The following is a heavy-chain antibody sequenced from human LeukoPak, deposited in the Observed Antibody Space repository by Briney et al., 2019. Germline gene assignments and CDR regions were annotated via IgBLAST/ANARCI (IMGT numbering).Heavy chain of an antibody. CDR1: GFTFSSYG. D-gene: IGHD5-18*01. CDR3: AKGAISTAGFDP. V-gene: IGHV3-30*02. J-gene: IGHJ5*02. Sequence: GGSLRLSCAASGFTFSSYGMHWVRQAPGKGLEWVAFIRYDGSNKYYADSVKGRFTISRDNSKNTLDLHMNSLRAEDTAIYYCAKGAISTAGFDPWGQGTLVTVSS. CDR2: IRYDGSNK.